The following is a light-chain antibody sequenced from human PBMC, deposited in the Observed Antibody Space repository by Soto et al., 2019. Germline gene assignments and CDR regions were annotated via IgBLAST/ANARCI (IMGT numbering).Light chain of an antibody. CDR3: CSNAGSYSWV. Sequence: QSALTQPRSVSGSPGQSVTLSCTGTSSDVGAYNYVSWYQQHPGKVPKLLIFAVSSRHSGVPDRFSGSKSGNTASLTISGLKADDEADYYCCSNAGSYSWVFGGGTKLTVL. J-gene: IGLJ2*01. V-gene: IGLV2-11*01. CDR1: SSDVGAYNY. CDR2: AVS.